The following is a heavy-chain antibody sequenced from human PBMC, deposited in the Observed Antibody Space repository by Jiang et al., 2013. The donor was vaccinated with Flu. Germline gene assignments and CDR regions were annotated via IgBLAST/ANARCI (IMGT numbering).Heavy chain of an antibody. CDR3: ARDRAHCTNAVCPMDV. CDR1: GFTFSSYS. J-gene: IGHJ6*02. V-gene: IGHV3-21*01. CDR2: ISSSSSYI. D-gene: IGHD2-8*01. Sequence: VQLVESGGGLVKPGGSLRLSCAASGFTFSSYSMNWVRQAPGKGLEWVSSISSSSSYIYYADSVKGRFTISRDNAKNSLYLQMNSLRAEDTAVYYCARDRAHCTNAVCPMDVWGQGTTVTVSS.